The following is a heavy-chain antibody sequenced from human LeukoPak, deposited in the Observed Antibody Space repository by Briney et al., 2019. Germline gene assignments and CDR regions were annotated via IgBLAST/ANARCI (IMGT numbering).Heavy chain of an antibody. J-gene: IGHJ4*02. V-gene: IGHV4-59*01. Sequence: PSETLSLTCTVSGGSISSYYWSWIRQPPGKGLEWIGYIYYSGSTNYNPSLKSRVTISVDTSKNQFSLKLSSVTAADTAVYYCARERARIAAAGTFDYWGQGTLVTVSS. CDR2: IYYSGST. CDR1: GGSISSYY. D-gene: IGHD6-13*01. CDR3: ARERARIAAAGTFDY.